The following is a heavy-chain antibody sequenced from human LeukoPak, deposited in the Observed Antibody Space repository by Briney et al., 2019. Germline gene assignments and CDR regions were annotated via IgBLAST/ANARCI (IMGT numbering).Heavy chain of an antibody. CDR2: IKEDGSQK. CDR1: GLTISSYW. CDR3: ARGEYYYDGGY. Sequence: GGSLRLSCAASGLTISSYWMSWVRQAPGKGLEWVANIKEDGSQKYYVDSVRGRFTMSRDNAKNSLYPQMNSLRTEDTAVYYCARGEYYYDGGYWGQGTLVTVSS. V-gene: IGHV3-7*03. D-gene: IGHD3-22*01. J-gene: IGHJ4*02.